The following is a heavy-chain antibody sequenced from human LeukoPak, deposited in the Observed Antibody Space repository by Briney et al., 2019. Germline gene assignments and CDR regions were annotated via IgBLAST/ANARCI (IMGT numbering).Heavy chain of an antibody. CDR3: ARGRGSGSYYPDY. D-gene: IGHD3-10*01. Sequence: WGSLRLSCAASGFTFSSYSMNWVRQAPGKGLEWVSSISSTSNYISYADSVKGRFTISRDNAKSSLYLQMSSLRAEDTAVYYCARGRGSGSYYPDYWGQGTLVTVSS. CDR1: GFTFSSYS. J-gene: IGHJ4*02. V-gene: IGHV3-21*01. CDR2: ISSTSNYI.